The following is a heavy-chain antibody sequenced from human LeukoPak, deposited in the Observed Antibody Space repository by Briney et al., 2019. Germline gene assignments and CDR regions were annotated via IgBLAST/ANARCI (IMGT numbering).Heavy chain of an antibody. D-gene: IGHD3-16*01. CDR3: AKDRDSWDSVWGNPSDR. CDR2: ISFDGREK. V-gene: IGHV3-30*18. Sequence: PGGSLRLSCEASGFTFSRYGMQWVRQAPGKGLEWLAVISFDGREKYYGESVEGRFTISRDNSKNTVRLQMNSLTSEDTAVYYCAKDRDSWDSVWGNPSDRWGQGILVAVSS. CDR1: GFTFSRYG. J-gene: IGHJ5*02.